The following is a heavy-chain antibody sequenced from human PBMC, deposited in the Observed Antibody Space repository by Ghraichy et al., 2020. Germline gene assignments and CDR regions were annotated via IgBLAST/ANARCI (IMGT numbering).Heavy chain of an antibody. V-gene: IGHV1-2*02. Sequence: ASVKVSCKASGYTFTGYYMHWVRQAPGQGLEWMGWINPNSGGTNYAQKFQGRVTMTRDTSISTAYMELSRLRSDDTAVYYCARDLVLGPATFDYWGQGTLVTVSS. CDR3: ARDLVLGPATFDY. J-gene: IGHJ4*02. CDR2: INPNSGGT. D-gene: IGHD3-10*02. CDR1: GYTFTGYY.